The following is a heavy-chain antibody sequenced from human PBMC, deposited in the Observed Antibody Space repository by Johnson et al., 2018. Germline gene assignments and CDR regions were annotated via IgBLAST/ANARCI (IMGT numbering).Heavy chain of an antibody. CDR2: ARHKTNSYTT. CDR3: AKSEEIDYRGYYYYMDV. V-gene: IGHV3-72*01. CDR1: GFTFSDHY. Sequence: VQLVESGGGLVQXGGSLRLSCAASGFTFSDHYMDWVRQAPGKGLQWVGRARHKTNSYTTQDASSVKGRFTISRDASRNSLFLQWNSLKTEDTAVYYCAKSEEIDYRGYYYYMDVWGKGTTVTVSS. D-gene: IGHD4-11*01. J-gene: IGHJ6*03.